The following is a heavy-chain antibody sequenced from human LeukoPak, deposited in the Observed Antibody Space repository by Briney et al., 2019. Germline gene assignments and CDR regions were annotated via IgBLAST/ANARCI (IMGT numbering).Heavy chain of an antibody. J-gene: IGHJ4*02. V-gene: IGHV1-69*05. CDR1: GGTFSSYA. Sequence: EASVKVSCKASGGTFSSYAISWVRQAPGQGLEWMGGIIPIFGTANYAQKFQGRVTMTRDTSTSTVYMELSSLRSEDTAVYYCAIELDIWGQGTLATVSS. CDR2: IIPIFGTA. CDR3: AIELDI.